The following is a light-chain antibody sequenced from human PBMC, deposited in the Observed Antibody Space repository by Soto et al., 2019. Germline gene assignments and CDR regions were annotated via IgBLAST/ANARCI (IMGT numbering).Light chain of an antibody. V-gene: IGKV3-11*01. CDR3: QQRNNWPPYT. Sequence: EIVLTQSPATLSLSPGERATLSCRASQSISNYLAWYQQKPGQAPRLLIYDTSNRATGIPARFSGSGSGTDFTLTISSLEPEDFAVYYCQQRNNWPPYTFGQGTKLEIK. CDR1: QSISNY. J-gene: IGKJ2*01. CDR2: DTS.